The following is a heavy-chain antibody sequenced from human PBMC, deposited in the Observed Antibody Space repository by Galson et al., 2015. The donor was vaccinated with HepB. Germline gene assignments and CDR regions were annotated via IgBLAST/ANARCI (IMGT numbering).Heavy chain of an antibody. CDR1: GFTFGAYA. CDR3: AKDPLEVGSHQFDY. CDR2: ISGSGART. V-gene: IGHV3-23*01. D-gene: IGHD1-26*01. Sequence: SLRLSCAASGFTFGAYAMNWVRQAPGEGLEWVSSISGSGARTWYADSVKGRFTVSRDNSKSTLSLQMNSLRVEDTAVYYCAKDPLEVGSHQFDYWGQGTLVTVPS. J-gene: IGHJ4*02.